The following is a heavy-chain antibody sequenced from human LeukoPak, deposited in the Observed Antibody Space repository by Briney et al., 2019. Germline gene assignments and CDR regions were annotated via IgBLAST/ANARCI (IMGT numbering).Heavy chain of an antibody. Sequence: PGGSLRLSCAASGFTVSSNYMSWVRQAPGKGLEWVSVIYSGGSTYYADSVKGRFTISRDNSKNTLYLQMNSLRAEDTAVYYCARNSDYVWGSSGGGEYYFDYWGQGTLVTVSS. D-gene: IGHD3-16*01. J-gene: IGHJ4*02. CDR3: ARNSDYVWGSSGGGEYYFDY. CDR2: IYSGGST. V-gene: IGHV3-53*01. CDR1: GFTVSSNY.